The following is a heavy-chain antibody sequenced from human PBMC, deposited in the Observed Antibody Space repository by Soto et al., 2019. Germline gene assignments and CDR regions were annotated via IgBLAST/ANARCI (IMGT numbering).Heavy chain of an antibody. D-gene: IGHD2-15*01. Sequence: EVQLLESGGDLVQPGGSLRLSCAASGFTFTSYAMSWIRQAPGQVLEWFSAITGGGDNTYYADSVKGRFTISRDNSNNTLYLQMTSLSAADTAFYYCTRAGGSSDGRTVKWGQGTLVPVSS. V-gene: IGHV3-23*01. CDR3: TRAGGSSDGRTVK. J-gene: IGHJ4*02. CDR1: GFTFTSYA. CDR2: ITGGGDNT.